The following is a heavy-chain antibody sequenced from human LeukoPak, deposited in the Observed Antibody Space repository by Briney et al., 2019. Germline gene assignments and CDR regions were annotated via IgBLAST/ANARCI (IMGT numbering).Heavy chain of an antibody. CDR1: GGSISSHY. CDR3: ARRVGIGGRYDFDY. CDR2: IYYGGST. V-gene: IGHV4-59*08. J-gene: IGHJ4*02. Sequence: SGTPSLTCLVSGGSISSHYWDWIRQPPREGPGGIGYIYYGGSTNYNPSLKSRVTISVDTSKNQFSLKLSSVTAADTAVYYCARRVGIGGRYDFDYWGQGTLVTVSS. D-gene: IGHD1-26*01.